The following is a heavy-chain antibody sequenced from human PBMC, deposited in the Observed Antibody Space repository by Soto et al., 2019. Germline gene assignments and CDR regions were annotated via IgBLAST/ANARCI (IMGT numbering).Heavy chain of an antibody. CDR2: MSFDGSKK. V-gene: IGHV3-30*18. Sequence: QVQLVESGGGVVQPGRSLRLSCAASGFIFSSYGMHWVRQAPGKGLEWVAFMSFDGSKKDYPDSVKGRFTISRDNSQNTLFLQMSSLAVADTAVYYGAKVRNWRGDYSEYARRYNFFESWGQGTLVAVSS. CDR1: GFIFSSYG. D-gene: IGHD1-26*01. J-gene: IGHJ5*01. CDR3: AKVRNWRGDYSEYARRYNFFES.